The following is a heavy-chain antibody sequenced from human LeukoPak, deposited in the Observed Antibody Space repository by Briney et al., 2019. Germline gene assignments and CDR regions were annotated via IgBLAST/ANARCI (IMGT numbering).Heavy chain of an antibody. CDR3: AREWIQQTLDY. D-gene: IGHD5-18*01. CDR2: IYHSGST. Sequence: SETLSLTCTVSGGSISNYYWSWIRQPPGKGLEWIGYIYHSGSTYYNPSLKSRVTISVDRSKNQFSLKLSSVTAADTAVYYCAREWIQQTLDYWGQGTLVTVSS. J-gene: IGHJ4*02. V-gene: IGHV4-59*12. CDR1: GGSISNYY.